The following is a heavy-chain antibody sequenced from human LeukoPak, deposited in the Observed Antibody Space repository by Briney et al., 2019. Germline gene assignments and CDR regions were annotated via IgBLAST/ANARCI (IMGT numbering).Heavy chain of an antibody. V-gene: IGHV3-30-3*01. CDR3: RTGSSTTTFDY. D-gene: IGHD2-2*01. J-gene: IGHJ4*02. CDR2: ISYDGSNK. Sequence: GGSLRLSCAASGFTFSSYWMSWVRQAPGKGLEWVAVISYDGSNKYYADSVKGRLTISRDNSKNTLYLQMNSLRAEDTAVYYCRTGSSTTTFDYWGQGTLVTVSS. CDR1: GFTFSSYW.